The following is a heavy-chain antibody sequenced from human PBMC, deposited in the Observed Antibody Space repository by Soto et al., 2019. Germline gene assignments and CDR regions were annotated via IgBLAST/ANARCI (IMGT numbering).Heavy chain of an antibody. V-gene: IGHV1-2*04. Sequence: ASVKVSCKASGYTFTGYYMHWVRQAPGQGLEWMGWINPNSGGTNYAQKFQGWVTMTRDTSISTAYMELSRLRSDDTAVYYCARDRSKHYYYYGMDVWGQGTTVTVS. J-gene: IGHJ6*02. CDR2: INPNSGGT. CDR3: ARDRSKHYYYYGMDV. CDR1: GYTFTGYY.